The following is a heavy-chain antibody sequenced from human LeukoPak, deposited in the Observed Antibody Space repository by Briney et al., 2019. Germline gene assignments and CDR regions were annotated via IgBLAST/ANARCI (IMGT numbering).Heavy chain of an antibody. D-gene: IGHD2-15*01. CDR1: GGSFSGYY. J-gene: IGHJ4*02. CDR3: ASGSVAPTTSFDY. V-gene: IGHV4-34*01. Sequence: SETLSLTCAVYGGSFSGYYWSWIRQPPGKGLEWIGEINHSGSTNYNPSLKSRVTISVDTSKNQFSLKLSSVTAADTAVYYCASGSVAPTTSFDYWGQGTLVTVSS. CDR2: INHSGST.